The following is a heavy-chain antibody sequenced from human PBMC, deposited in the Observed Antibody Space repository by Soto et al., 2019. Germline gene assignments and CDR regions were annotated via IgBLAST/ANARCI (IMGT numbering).Heavy chain of an antibody. Sequence: SETLSLTCTVSGGSTSGYYWSWIRQSPGKGLEWIGHIYFGGTTKYNPSLKSRVTISTDTSKNQFSLELSSVTAADTAVYYCARAGRYCSTGTCYAKYWGQGALVTGSS. J-gene: IGHJ4*02. CDR2: IYFGGTT. V-gene: IGHV4-59*01. D-gene: IGHD2-15*01. CDR3: ARAGRYCSTGTCYAKY. CDR1: GGSTSGYY.